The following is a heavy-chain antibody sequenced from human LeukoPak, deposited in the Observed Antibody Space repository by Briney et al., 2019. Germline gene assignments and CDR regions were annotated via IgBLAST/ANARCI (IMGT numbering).Heavy chain of an antibody. V-gene: IGHV1-18*01. D-gene: IGHD3-10*01. J-gene: IGHJ4*02. CDR3: ARVPPLLWFGESLSFDY. CDR1: GYTFTSYG. Sequence: ASVKVSCKASGYTFTSYGISWVRQAPGQGLEWMGWISAYNGNTNYAQTLQGRVTMTTDTSTSTAYMELRSLRSDDTAVYYCARVPPLLWFGESLSFDYWGQGTLVTVSS. CDR2: ISAYNGNT.